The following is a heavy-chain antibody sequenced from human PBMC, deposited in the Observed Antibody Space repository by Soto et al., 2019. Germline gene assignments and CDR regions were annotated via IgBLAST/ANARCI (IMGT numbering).Heavy chain of an antibody. CDR2: IYYSGST. J-gene: IGHJ6*02. CDR3: ARAEHLAARNTWYYYGMDV. V-gene: IGHV4-61*08. CDR1: GGSISSGGYY. D-gene: IGHD6-6*01. Sequence: PSETLSLTCTVSGGSISSGGYYWSWIRQPPGKGLEWIGYIYYSGSTNYNPSLKSRVTISVDTSKNQFSLKLSSVTAADTAVYYCARAEHLAARNTWYYYGMDVWGQGTTVTVSS.